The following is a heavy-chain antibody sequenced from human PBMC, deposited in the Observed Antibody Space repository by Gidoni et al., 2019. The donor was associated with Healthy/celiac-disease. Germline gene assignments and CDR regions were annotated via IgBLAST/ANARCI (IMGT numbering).Heavy chain of an antibody. Sequence: QVQLQESGPGLVKPSETLSLTCTVSGGSVSSGSYYWSWIRQPPGKGLEWIGYIYYSGSTNYNPSLKSRVTISVDTSKNQFSLKLSSVTAADTAVYYCARDRIYSSNNWFDPWGQGTLVTVSS. CDR2: IYYSGST. D-gene: IGHD4-4*01. CDR3: ARDRIYSSNNWFDP. J-gene: IGHJ5*02. CDR1: GGSVSSGSYY. V-gene: IGHV4-61*01.